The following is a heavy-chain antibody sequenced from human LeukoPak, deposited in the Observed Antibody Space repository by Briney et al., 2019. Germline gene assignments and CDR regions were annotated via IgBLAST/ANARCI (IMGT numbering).Heavy chain of an antibody. D-gene: IGHD1-26*01. V-gene: IGHV1-45*02. CDR3: ASRAYSGSYYGAFDI. CDR2: ITPFNGNT. Sequence: GASVKVSCKASGYTFTYRYLHWVRQAPGQALEWMGWITPFNGNTNYAQKFQDRVTITRDRSMSTAYMELSSLRSEDTAMYYCASRAYSGSYYGAFDIWGQGTMVTVSS. J-gene: IGHJ3*02. CDR1: GYTFTYRY.